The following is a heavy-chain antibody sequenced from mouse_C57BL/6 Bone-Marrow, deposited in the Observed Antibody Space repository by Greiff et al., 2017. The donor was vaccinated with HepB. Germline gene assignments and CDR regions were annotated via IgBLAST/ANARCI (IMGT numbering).Heavy chain of an antibody. CDR2: ISYDGSN. V-gene: IGHV3-6*01. CDR1: GYSITSGYY. CDR3: ARGVNYYAMDY. J-gene: IGHJ4*01. D-gene: IGHD2-5*01. Sequence: EVKLQESGPGLVKPSQSLSLTCSVTGYSITSGYYWNWIRQFPGNKLEWMGYISYDGSNNYNPSLKNRISITRDTSKNQFFLKLNSVTTEDTATYYCARGVNYYAMDYWGQGTSVTVSS.